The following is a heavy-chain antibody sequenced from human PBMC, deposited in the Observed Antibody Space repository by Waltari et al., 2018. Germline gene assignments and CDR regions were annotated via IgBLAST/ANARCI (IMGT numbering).Heavy chain of an antibody. J-gene: IGHJ3*02. D-gene: IGHD7-27*01. CDR3: AKAKGLNWGGAFDI. Sequence: EVQLVESGGGLVQPGRSLRLSCAASGFTFDDYAMHWVRQAPGKGLEWVSGISWNSGSIGYADSVKGRFTISRDNAKNSLYLQMNSLRAEDTALYYCAKAKGLNWGGAFDIWGQGTMVTVSS. CDR2: ISWNSGSI. CDR1: GFTFDDYA. V-gene: IGHV3-9*01.